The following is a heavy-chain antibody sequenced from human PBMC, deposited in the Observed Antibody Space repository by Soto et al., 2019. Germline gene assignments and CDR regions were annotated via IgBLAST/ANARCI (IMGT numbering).Heavy chain of an antibody. V-gene: IGHV3-30-3*01. CDR2: ITYDGSNK. D-gene: IGHD4-4*01. Sequence: GGSMRLSCAASGFTFSSYAMHWVRQAPGKGLEWVAVITYDGSNKYYADSVKGRFTISRDNSKNTLYLQMNSLRAEDTAVYYCARGDYSKYGMDVWGQGTTVTVSS. CDR1: GFTFSSYA. J-gene: IGHJ6*02. CDR3: ARGDYSKYGMDV.